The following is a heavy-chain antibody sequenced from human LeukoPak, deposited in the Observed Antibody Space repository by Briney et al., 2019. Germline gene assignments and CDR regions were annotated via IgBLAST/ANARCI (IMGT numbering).Heavy chain of an antibody. Sequence: SETLSLTCSVSGGSISSRRYYWGWIRQPPGKGLEWIGSIYYSGSPYYNPSLKSRVTISVDTSKSQFSLKLSSVTAADTAVYYCARGRWELDFDYWGRGTLVTVSS. CDR1: GGSISSRRYY. V-gene: IGHV4-39*01. CDR3: ARGRWELDFDY. CDR2: IYYSGSP. D-gene: IGHD1-26*01. J-gene: IGHJ4*02.